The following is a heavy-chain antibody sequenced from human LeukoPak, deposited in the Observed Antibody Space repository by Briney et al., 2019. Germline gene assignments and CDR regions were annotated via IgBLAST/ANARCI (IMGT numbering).Heavy chain of an antibody. J-gene: IGHJ3*02. V-gene: IGHV4-30-2*01. CDR2: IYHSGST. CDR3: ASSVDRYDFWSGYERAPFDI. Sequence: PSQTLSLTCAVSGGSISSGGYSWSWIRQPPGKGLEWIGYIYHSGSTYYNPSLKSRVTISVDTSKNQFSLKLSSVTAADTAVYYCASSVDRYDFWSGYERAPFDIWGQGTMVTVSS. CDR1: GGSISSGGYS. D-gene: IGHD3-3*01.